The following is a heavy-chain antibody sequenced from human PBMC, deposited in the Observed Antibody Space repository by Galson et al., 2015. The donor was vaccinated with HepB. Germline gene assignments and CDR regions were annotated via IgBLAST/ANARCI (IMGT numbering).Heavy chain of an antibody. Sequence: SETLSLTCTVSGGSISSYYWSWIRQPPGKGLEWIGYIYYSGSTNYNPSLKSRVTISVDTSKNQFSLKLSSVTAADTAVYYCARSHPSGSYQTAFDYWGQGTLVTVSS. CDR1: GGSISSYY. J-gene: IGHJ4*02. CDR2: IYYSGST. D-gene: IGHD1-26*01. CDR3: ARSHPSGSYQTAFDY. V-gene: IGHV4-59*01.